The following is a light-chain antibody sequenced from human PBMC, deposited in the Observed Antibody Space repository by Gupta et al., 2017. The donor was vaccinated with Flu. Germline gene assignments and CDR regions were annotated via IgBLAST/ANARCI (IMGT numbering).Light chain of an antibody. CDR1: QRINSIY. Sequence: ERATRSGRTSQRINSIYVAWYQQKPGQAPRLLIYAASSRATGIPDRFSGSGSGTDFTLTISRLEPEDFAVYYCQQYNNSPLTFGGGTKVEI. V-gene: IGKV3-20*01. CDR3: QQYNNSPLT. CDR2: AAS. J-gene: IGKJ4*01.